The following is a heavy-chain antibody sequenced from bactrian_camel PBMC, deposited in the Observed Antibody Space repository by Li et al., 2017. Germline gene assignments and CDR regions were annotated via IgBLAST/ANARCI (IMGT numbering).Heavy chain of an antibody. CDR3: AAPSYSDYEGEYNY. CDR1: GFTFSSYA. Sequence: VQLVESGGGLVQPGGSLRLSCAASGFTFSSYAMSWVRQAPGKGLEWVSTINSGGGSTYYSDSVKGRFTISRDNADNTLYLQMNTLKPEDTAVYYCAAPSYSDYEGEYNYWGQGTQVTVS. V-gene: IGHV3S31*01. CDR2: INSGGGST. J-gene: IGHJ4*01. D-gene: IGHD4*01.